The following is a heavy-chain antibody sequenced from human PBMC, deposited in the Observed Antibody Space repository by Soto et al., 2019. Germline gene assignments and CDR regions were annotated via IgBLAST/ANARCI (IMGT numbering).Heavy chain of an antibody. CDR3: AKEGCSSTSCVAFLDV. CDR1: GFTFSSSG. CDR2: ISYDGSKK. V-gene: IGHV3-30*18. D-gene: IGHD2-2*01. Sequence: PGGSLRLSCAASGFTFSSSGMHWVRQAPGKGLEWVAVISYDGSKKYYADSVKGRFTISRDNSKATVDLQMNSLRAEDTAVYYCAKEGCSSTSCVAFLDVWGRGTTVTVSS. J-gene: IGHJ6*02.